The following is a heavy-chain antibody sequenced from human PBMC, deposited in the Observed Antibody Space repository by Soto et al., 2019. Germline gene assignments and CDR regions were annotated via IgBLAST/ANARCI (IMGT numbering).Heavy chain of an antibody. CDR1: GFTFSSYS. J-gene: IGHJ5*02. CDR3: ARDALTNYGDYVFNWFDP. D-gene: IGHD4-17*01. CDR2: ISSSSSTI. V-gene: IGHV3-48*01. Sequence: GGSLRLSCAASGFTFSSYSMNWVRQAPGKGLEWVSYISSSSSTIYYADSVKGRFTISRDNAKNSLYLQMNSLRAEDTAVYYCARDALTNYGDYVFNWFDPWGQGTLVTVSS.